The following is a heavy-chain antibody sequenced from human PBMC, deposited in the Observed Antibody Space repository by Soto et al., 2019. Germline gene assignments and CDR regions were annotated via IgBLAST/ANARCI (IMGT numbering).Heavy chain of an antibody. D-gene: IGHD6-13*01. J-gene: IGHJ4*02. V-gene: IGHV3-23*01. CDR1: GFTFSTYA. CDR2: ISGSGGST. CDR3: AKENGYSSSWFEFDY. Sequence: EVQLLESGGGLVQPGGSLRLSCAASGFTFSTYAMSWVRQAPGKGLEWVSAISGSGGSTYYADSVKGRFTISRDNSKNTLYLQMTRLRAEDTAVYYCAKENGYSSSWFEFDYWGQGTLVTFSS.